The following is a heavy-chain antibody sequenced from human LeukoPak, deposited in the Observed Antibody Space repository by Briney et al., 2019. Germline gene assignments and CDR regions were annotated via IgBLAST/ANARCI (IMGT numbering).Heavy chain of an antibody. D-gene: IGHD1-1*01. V-gene: IGHV3-33*01. CDR2: IWYDGSNK. J-gene: IGHJ4*02. CDR3: ARDSSDAYNPEPGY. CDR1: GFTFSSYG. Sequence: GGSLRLSCAASGFTFSSYGMHWVRQAPGKGLEWVAVIWYDGSNKYYADSVKGRFTISRDNSKNTLYLQMNSLRDEDTAVHYCARDSSDAYNPEPGYWGQGTLVTVSS.